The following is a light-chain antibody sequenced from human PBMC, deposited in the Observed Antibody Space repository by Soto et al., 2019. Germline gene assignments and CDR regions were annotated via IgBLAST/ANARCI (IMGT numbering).Light chain of an antibody. J-gene: IGKJ1*01. CDR2: KAS. V-gene: IGKV1-5*03. Sequence: DIQMTQSPSTLSASVGDRVTITCRASQSISIWLAWYQQKPGKAPKILIYKASSLESGVPSRSSGSGSGTDFTLTITRLEPEDFAVYYCQQYVTSSPRTFGQGTKVDIK. CDR1: QSISIW. CDR3: QQYVTSSPRT.